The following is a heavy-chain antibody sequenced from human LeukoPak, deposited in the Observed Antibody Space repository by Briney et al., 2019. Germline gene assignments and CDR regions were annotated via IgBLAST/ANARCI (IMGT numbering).Heavy chain of an antibody. CDR2: ISSSSSYI. CDR3: AVTYYYDSSGYSFDY. V-gene: IGHV3-21*01. CDR1: GFTFSSYS. Sequence: GGSLRLSCAASGFTFSSYSMNWVRQAPGKGLEWVSSISSSSSYIYYADSVKGRFTISRDNAKNSLYLQMNSLRAEDTAAYYCAVTYYYDSSGYSFDYWGQGTLVTVSS. D-gene: IGHD3-22*01. J-gene: IGHJ4*02.